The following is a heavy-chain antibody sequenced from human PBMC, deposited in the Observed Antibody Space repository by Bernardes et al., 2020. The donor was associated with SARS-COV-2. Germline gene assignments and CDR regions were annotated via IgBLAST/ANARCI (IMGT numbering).Heavy chain of an antibody. CDR3: ARQQLEIWTYYYYGMDV. D-gene: IGHD1-1*01. CDR1: GGSISSSSYY. V-gene: IGHV4-39*01. Sequence: SETLSLTCTVSGGSISSSSYYWVWLRQPPGKGLEWIGSIYYSGSTYYNPSLKSRVTISVDTSKNQFSLKLSSVTAADTAVYYCARQQLEIWTYYYYGMDVWGQGTTVTVSS. J-gene: IGHJ6*02. CDR2: IYYSGST.